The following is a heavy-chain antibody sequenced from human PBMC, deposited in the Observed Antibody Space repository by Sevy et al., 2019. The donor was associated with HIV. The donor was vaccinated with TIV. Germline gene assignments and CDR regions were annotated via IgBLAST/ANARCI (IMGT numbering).Heavy chain of an antibody. CDR2: AKRKSDGGSI. Sequence: GGSLRLSCAGSGFSFKNVWMTWVRQTPGKGLEWVGHAKRKSDGGSIDYGSPVNGRFTISRDDSNDMLYLQMSSLKTEDTGVYYCATVLGAGAAGAFEIWGQVTMVTVSS. D-gene: IGHD1-26*01. CDR1: GFSFKNVW. CDR3: ATVLGAGAAGAFEI. J-gene: IGHJ3*02. V-gene: IGHV3-15*01.